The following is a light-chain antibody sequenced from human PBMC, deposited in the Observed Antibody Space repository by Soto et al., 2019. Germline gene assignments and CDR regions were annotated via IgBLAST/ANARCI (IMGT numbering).Light chain of an antibody. CDR2: AAS. CDR3: QQSFKSPLT. J-gene: IGKJ1*01. CDR1: QSIRRS. Sequence: DIQMTQSPSSLSASLGDSVTITCRASQSIRRSLNWYQQKPGKAPTLLIYAASSLQSGVPSRFSGTGSGTDFTLTISSLQPEDFAIYYCQQSFKSPLTFGQGTKVDIK. V-gene: IGKV1-39*01.